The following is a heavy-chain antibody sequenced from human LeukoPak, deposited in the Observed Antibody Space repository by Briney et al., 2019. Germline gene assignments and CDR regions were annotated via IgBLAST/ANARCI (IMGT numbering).Heavy chain of an antibody. CDR3: ARDRVEGPLDY. D-gene: IGHD5-24*01. CDR1: GFTFSSYW. J-gene: IGHJ4*02. V-gene: IGHV3-74*01. Sequence: TGGSPRLSCAASGFTFSSYWMHWVRQAPGKGLVWVSRINSDGSSTSYADSVKGRFTISRDNAKNTLYLQMNSLRAEDTAVYYCARDRVEGPLDYWGQGTLVTVSS. CDR2: INSDGSST.